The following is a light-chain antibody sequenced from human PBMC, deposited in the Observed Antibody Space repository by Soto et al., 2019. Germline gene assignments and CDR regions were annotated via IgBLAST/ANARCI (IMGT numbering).Light chain of an antibody. CDR1: TNDVGSYNL. J-gene: IGLJ2*01. V-gene: IGLV2-23*02. Sequence: QSALTQPASVSGSPGQSITISCTGTTNDVGSYNLVSWYQHHPGKAPKVMIYEVTKRPSGVSNRFSGSKSGNTATLTISGLQAEDEAYYYCCSYVGRSSLAFGGGTKVTVL. CDR3: CSYVGRSSLA. CDR2: EVT.